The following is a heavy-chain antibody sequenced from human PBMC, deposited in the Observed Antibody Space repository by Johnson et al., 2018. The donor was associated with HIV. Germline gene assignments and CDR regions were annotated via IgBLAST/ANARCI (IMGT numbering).Heavy chain of an antibody. CDR1: GLSFSSYG. V-gene: IGHV3-33*06. CDR2: IWSAGSNK. J-gene: IGHJ3*02. CDR3: AKDLIAARRGCDAFDI. D-gene: IGHD6-6*01. Sequence: QMQLVESGGGLVQPGRSVRLSCAASGLSFSSYGMEWVRQAPGKGLEWVAVIWSAGSNKYYADSVRGRFTISRDNSKNTLYLQMNSLRAEDTAVYYCAKDLIAARRGCDAFDIWGQGTMVTVSS.